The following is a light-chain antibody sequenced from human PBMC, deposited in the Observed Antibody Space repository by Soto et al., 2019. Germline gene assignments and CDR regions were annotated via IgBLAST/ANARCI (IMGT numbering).Light chain of an antibody. CDR3: CSYASSSSYV. V-gene: IGLV2-23*01. Sequence: SVLTQPTSVSGSPGQSIIISCSGSSNDVGGYNLVSWYQHHPDKAPKVIIYEGTKRPSGLSTRFSGSKSGNTASLTISGLQAEDEADYYCCSYASSSSYVFGTGTKVTV. CDR2: EGT. CDR1: SNDVGGYNL. J-gene: IGLJ1*01.